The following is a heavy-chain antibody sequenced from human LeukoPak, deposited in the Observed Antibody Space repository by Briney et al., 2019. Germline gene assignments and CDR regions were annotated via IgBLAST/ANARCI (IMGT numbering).Heavy chain of an antibody. CDR3: ARGGHYDFWSGYYAHMDV. D-gene: IGHD3-3*01. CDR1: GDSVSRHH. V-gene: IGHV4-59*02. J-gene: IGHJ6*03. Sequence: SSETLSLTCVVSGDSVSRHHWSWIRQSPGKGLEWIGYVYYNGSTEYTPSLKNRVSISIDTSTNQFSLRLSSVTAADTAVYFCARGGHYDFWSGYYAHMDVWGKGKRVTVSS. CDR2: VYYNGST.